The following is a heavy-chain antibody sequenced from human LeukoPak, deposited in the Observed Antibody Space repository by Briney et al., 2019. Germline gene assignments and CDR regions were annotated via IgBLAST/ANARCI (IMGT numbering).Heavy chain of an antibody. CDR3: ARVPPRTKKPPPSAPPLWFGESTTRNWFDP. CDR1: GYTFTGYY. CDR2: INPNSGGT. J-gene: IGHJ5*02. D-gene: IGHD3-10*01. Sequence: ASVKVSCKASGYTFTGYYMHWVRQAPGQGLEWMGWINPNSGGTSYAQKFQGRVTMTRDTSISTAYMELSRLRSDDTAVYYCARVPPRTKKPPPSAPPLWFGESTTRNWFDPWGQGTLVTVSS. V-gene: IGHV1-2*02.